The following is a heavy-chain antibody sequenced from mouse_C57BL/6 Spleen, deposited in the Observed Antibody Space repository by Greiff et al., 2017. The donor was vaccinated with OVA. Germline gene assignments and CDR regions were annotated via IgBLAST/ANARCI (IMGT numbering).Heavy chain of an antibody. V-gene: IGHV1-22*01. CDR3: AGDYYGSRGYFDV. CDR2: INPNNGGT. CDR1: GYTFTDYN. Sequence: VQLQQSGPELVKPGASVKMSCKASGYTFTDYNMHWVKQSHGKSLEWIGYINPNNGGTSYNQKFKGKATLTVNKSSSTAYMELRSLTSEDSAVYYCAGDYYGSRGYFDVWGTGTTVTVSS. D-gene: IGHD1-1*01. J-gene: IGHJ1*03.